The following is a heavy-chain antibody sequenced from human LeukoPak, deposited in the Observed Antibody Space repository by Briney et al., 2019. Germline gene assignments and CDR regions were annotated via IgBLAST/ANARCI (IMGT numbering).Heavy chain of an antibody. J-gene: IGHJ5*02. CDR1: GYTFTGYY. CDR3: ARDLKSKKNWFDP. V-gene: IGHV1-2*02. CDR2: INPNSGGT. Sequence: ASVKVSCKASGYTFTGYYMHWMRQAPGQGLEWMGWINPNSGGTNYAQKFQGRVTMTRDTSISTAYMELSRLRSDDTAVYYCARDLKSKKNWFDPWGQGTLVTVSS.